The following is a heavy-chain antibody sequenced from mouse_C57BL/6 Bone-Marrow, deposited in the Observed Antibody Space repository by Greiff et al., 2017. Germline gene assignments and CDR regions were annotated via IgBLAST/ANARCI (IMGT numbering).Heavy chain of an antibody. CDR3: TRSLIYYGNNN. CDR2: IDPEDGET. J-gene: IGHJ2*01. CDR1: GFNIKDYY. D-gene: IGHD1-1*01. Sequence: EVQLQQSGAELVKPGASVKLSCTASGFNIKDYYIHWVQQRAEQGLEWIGRIDPEDGETKYAPKFQDKATITADTSSNTAYLQLSSVTSEDTSVYYCTRSLIYYGNNNWGQGTTLTVSS. V-gene: IGHV14-2*01.